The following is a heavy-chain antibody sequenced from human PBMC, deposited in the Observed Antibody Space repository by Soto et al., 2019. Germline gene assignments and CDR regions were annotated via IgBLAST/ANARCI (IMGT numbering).Heavy chain of an antibody. CDR2: IWYDGSNK. CDR1: GFTFSNYG. V-gene: IGHV3-33*01. D-gene: IGHD3-10*01. J-gene: IGHJ4*02. CDR3: AAGEPLNY. Sequence: QMQLVESGGGVVQPGRSLRLSCAASGFTFSNYGMHWVRQAPGKGLEWVAIIWYDGSNKYYVDSVKGRFTISRDNSKNTVYLQMNSLRAEDTAMYYCAAGEPLNYRGQGTLVTVSS.